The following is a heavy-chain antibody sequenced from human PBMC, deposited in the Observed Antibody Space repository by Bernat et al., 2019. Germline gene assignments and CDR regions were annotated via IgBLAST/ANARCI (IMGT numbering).Heavy chain of an antibody. D-gene: IGHD1-26*01. CDR2: IYHYGTT. Sequence: QLQLQESGPGLVKPSETLSLTCIVSDDSISSTSNYWAWIRQVPGEGLEWIGSIYHYGTTYYNASLKSRVTISIDSSKRQFSLKLNSVTAADTAVYHCARQSLVSGRSRLAWFDPWGQGTLVTVSS. CDR1: DDSISSTSNY. V-gene: IGHV4-39*01. J-gene: IGHJ5*02. CDR3: ARQSLVSGRSRLAWFDP.